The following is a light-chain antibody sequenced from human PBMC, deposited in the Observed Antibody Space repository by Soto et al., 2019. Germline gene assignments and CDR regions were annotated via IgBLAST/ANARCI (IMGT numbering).Light chain of an antibody. V-gene: IGLV2-14*01. J-gene: IGLJ1*01. CDR2: EVS. CDR1: SSDVGGYNY. Sequence: QSALTQPASVSGSPGQSITISCTGTSSDVGGYNYVSWYQQHPGKAPKLTIYEVSNRPSGVSNRFSGSKSGHTASLTISGLQSEDEADYFCTSYTSSTTLDVFGTGTKVTVL. CDR3: TSYTSSTTLDV.